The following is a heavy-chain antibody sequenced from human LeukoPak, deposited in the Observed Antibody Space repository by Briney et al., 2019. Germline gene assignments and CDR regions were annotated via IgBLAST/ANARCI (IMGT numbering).Heavy chain of an antibody. D-gene: IGHD4-17*01. V-gene: IGHV3-23*01. J-gene: IGHJ4*02. Sequence: GRSLRLSCAASGFTFSSYAMSWVRQAPGKGLEWVSAISGSGGSTYYADSVKGRFTISRDNSKNTLYLQMSSLRAEDTAVYYCAKDPTVTTPFDYWGQGTLVTVSS. CDR3: AKDPTVTTPFDY. CDR1: GFTFSSYA. CDR2: ISGSGGST.